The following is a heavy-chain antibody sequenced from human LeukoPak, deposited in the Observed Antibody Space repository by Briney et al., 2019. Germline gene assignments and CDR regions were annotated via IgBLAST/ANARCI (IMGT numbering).Heavy chain of an antibody. Sequence: SVKVSCKASGGTFSSYAISWVRQAPGQGLEWMGGIIPIFGTANYAQKFQGRVTITADESTSTAYMELSSLRSEDTAVYYCAVGYISGWYVLDYWGQGTLVTVSS. V-gene: IGHV1-69*01. J-gene: IGHJ4*02. CDR2: IIPIFGTA. D-gene: IGHD6-19*01. CDR1: GGTFSSYA. CDR3: AVGYISGWYVLDY.